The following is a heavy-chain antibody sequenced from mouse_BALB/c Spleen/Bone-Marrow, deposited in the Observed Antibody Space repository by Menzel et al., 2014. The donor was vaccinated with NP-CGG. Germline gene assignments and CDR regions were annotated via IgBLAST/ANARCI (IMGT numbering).Heavy chain of an antibody. CDR1: GFTFSSYG. CDR3: ARDMITTRGFAY. J-gene: IGHJ3*01. CDR2: INSNGGST. V-gene: IGHV5-6-3*01. Sequence: EVKVVESGGGLVQPGGPLKLSCAASGFTFSSYGMSWVRQTPDKRLELVATINSNGGSTYYPDSVKGRFTISRDNAKNTLYLQMSSLKSEDTAMYYCARDMITTRGFAYWGQGTLVTVSA. D-gene: IGHD2-4*01.